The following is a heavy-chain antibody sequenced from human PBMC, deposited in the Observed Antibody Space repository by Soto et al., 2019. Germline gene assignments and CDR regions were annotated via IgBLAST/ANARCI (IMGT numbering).Heavy chain of an antibody. J-gene: IGHJ5*02. CDR1: GFTFSSYA. CDR3: AKVLWQWLENNWFDP. CDR2: ISGSGGST. D-gene: IGHD6-19*01. V-gene: IGHV3-23*01. Sequence: EVQLLESGGGLVQPGGSLRLSCAASGFTFSSYAMSWVRQAPGKGLEWVSAISGSGGSTYYADSVKGRFTISRDNSKSPLHLQMNSLRAEDRGVYYCAKVLWQWLENNWFDPWGQGTLVTVTS.